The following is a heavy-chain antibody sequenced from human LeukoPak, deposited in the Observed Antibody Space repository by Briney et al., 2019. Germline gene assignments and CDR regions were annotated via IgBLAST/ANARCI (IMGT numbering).Heavy chain of an antibody. D-gene: IGHD3-3*02. CDR2: LRHSGNT. J-gene: IGHJ4*02. CDR1: GDSITSRSY. Sequence: SETLSLTCTVSGDSITSRSYWSWIRQPPGKGLEWIGYLRHSGNTNHNSSFRGRVTFSLDTSKNQFSLILRSVTAADTAIYFCARESSTTQTNLFDYWGQGTLVTVSS. CDR3: ARESSTTQTNLFDY. V-gene: IGHV4-59*11.